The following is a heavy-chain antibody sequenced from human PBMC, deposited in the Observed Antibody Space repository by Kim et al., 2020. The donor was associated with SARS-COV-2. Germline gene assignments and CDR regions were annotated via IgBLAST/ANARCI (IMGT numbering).Heavy chain of an antibody. CDR2: ARVKANSYTT. V-gene: IGHV3-72*01. CDR1: GFIFSDYN. Sequence: GGSLRLSCVASGFIFSDYNMDWVRQAPGKGLEWVGRARVKANSYTTEYAASVKARFTISRDDSQNSLYLQMNSLKTEDTAIYYCTRELRTTMTCDGFEIWGQGTKVTVSS. D-gene: IGHD4-17*01. CDR3: TRELRTTMTCDGFEI. J-gene: IGHJ3*02.